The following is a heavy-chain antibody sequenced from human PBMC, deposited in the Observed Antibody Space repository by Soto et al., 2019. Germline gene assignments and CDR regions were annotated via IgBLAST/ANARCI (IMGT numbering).Heavy chain of an antibody. CDR1: GGTFSSYA. CDR2: IIPIFGTA. D-gene: IGHD2-2*01. V-gene: IGHV1-69*06. Sequence: QVQLVQSGAEVKKPGSSVKVSCKTSGGTFSSYAISWVRQAPGQGLEWMGGIIPIFGTANYAQKFQGRVTITANKSTSTAYRGLSSLRSEDTAVYYCARGNCSSTSCRRQPGICYYYYGMDVWGQGTTVTVSS. J-gene: IGHJ6*02. CDR3: ARGNCSSTSCRRQPGICYYYYGMDV.